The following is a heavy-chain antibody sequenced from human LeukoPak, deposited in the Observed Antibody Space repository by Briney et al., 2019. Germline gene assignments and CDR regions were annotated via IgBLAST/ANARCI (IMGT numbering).Heavy chain of an antibody. CDR1: GASISSSGYY. CDR2: AADSGST. CDR3: AAMTTVTMYSYFFDS. J-gene: IGHJ4*02. D-gene: IGHD4-17*01. Sequence: SETLSLTCTVSGASISSSGYYWGWIRQPPGKGLEWIGYAADSGSTNYNPSLKSRFTISVDSSTNHFSLRLTSVTAADTAIYYCAAMTTVTMYSYFFDSWGQGTLLTVSS. V-gene: IGHV4-61*03.